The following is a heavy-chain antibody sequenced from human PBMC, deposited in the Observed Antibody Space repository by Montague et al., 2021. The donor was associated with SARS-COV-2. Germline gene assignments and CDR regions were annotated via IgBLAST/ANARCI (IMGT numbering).Heavy chain of an antibody. V-gene: IGHV4-39*01. CDR1: GDSMSSDRYY. CDR2: IFSAGDT. J-gene: IGHJ4*01. Sequence: SETRSLTCSVSGDSMSSDRYYWGWIRQPPGKGLEWITCIFSAGDTYYNPSLKSRVTISLDTSKNQFSLNLDSVTAADTAVYYCARQRLGFCNGGSCFSTLAFWGHGILVTVSS. CDR3: ARQRLGFCNGGSCFSTLAF. D-gene: IGHD2-15*01.